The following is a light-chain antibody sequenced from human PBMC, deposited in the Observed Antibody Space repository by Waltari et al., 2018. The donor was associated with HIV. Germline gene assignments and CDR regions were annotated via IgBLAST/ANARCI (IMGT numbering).Light chain of an antibody. J-gene: IGKJ1*01. CDR1: QSISVW. Sequence: DIQMTQSPSILSASVGDRVTITCRASQSISVWLAWYQQKPGKAPNLLIYKASSLESGVPSRFSGSGSGTEFTLSISSLQPDDFATYYCQRYNTYPWTFGQGTKVEIK. CDR2: KAS. CDR3: QRYNTYPWT. V-gene: IGKV1-5*03.